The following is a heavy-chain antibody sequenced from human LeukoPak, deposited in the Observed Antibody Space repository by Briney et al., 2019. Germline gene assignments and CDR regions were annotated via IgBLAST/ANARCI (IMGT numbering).Heavy chain of an antibody. CDR2: VNSDETIT. J-gene: IGHJ1*01. Sequence: GGSLRLSCAASGFSFSSYWMHWVRQAPNKRLVWVSRVNSDETITNYADSVKGRFTVSRGNTKNTLYLQMDSLRAEDTAVYFCLYGGFFQHWGQGTLVTVSS. CDR1: GFSFSSYW. V-gene: IGHV3-74*01. CDR3: LYGGFFQH. D-gene: IGHD3-16*01.